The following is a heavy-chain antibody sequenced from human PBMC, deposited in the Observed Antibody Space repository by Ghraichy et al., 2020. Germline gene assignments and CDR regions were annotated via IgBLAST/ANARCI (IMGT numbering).Heavy chain of an antibody. V-gene: IGHV3-15*01. CDR2: IKSKTDGGTT. Sequence: GGSLRLSCAASGFTFSNAWMSWVRQAPGKGLEWVGRIKSKTDGGTTDYAAPVKGRFTISRDDSKNTLFLQMDSLKTEDTAVYYCATDRGYTYGWGYFDYWGQGTLVTVSS. J-gene: IGHJ4*02. D-gene: IGHD5-18*01. CDR1: GFTFSNAW. CDR3: ATDRGYTYGWGYFDY.